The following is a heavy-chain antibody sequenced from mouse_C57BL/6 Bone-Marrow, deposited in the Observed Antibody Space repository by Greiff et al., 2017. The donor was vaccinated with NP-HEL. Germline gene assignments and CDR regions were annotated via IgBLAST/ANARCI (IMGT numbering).Heavy chain of an antibody. CDR2: IDTENGDT. J-gene: IGHJ4*01. D-gene: IGHD2-4*01. CDR3: TTGGLRRGYAMDY. V-gene: IGHV14-4*01. CDR1: GFNIKDDY. Sequence: EVQLKESGAELVRPGASVKLSCTASGFNIKDDYMHWVKQRPEQGLEWIGWIDTENGDTEYASKFQGKATITADTSSNTAYLQLSSLTSEDTAVYYCTTGGLRRGYAMDYWGQGTSVTVSS.